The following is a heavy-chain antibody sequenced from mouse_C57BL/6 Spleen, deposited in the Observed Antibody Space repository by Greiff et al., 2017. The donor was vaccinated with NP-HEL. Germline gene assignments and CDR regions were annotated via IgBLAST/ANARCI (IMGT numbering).Heavy chain of an antibody. V-gene: IGHV5-17*01. CDR2: ISSGSSTI. J-gene: IGHJ4*01. D-gene: IGHD2-4*01. CDR3: ARWYDYDGGYAMDY. CDR1: GFTFSDYG. Sequence: VQLKESGGGLVKPGGSLKLSCAASGFTFSDYGMHWVRQAPEKGLEWVAYISSGSSTIYYADTVKGRFTISRDNAKNTLFLQMTSRRSEDTAMYYCARWYDYDGGYAMDYWGQGTSVTGSS.